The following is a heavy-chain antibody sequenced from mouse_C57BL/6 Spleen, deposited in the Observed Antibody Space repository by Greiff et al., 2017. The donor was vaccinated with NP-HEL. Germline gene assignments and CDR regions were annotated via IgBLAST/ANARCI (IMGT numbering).Heavy chain of an antibody. J-gene: IGHJ3*01. CDR3: TTGSYYGSSYGFAY. Sequence: EVQLQESGAELVRPGASVKLSCTASGFNIKDYYMHWVKQRPEQGLEWIGRIDPEDGDTEYAPKFQGKATMTADTSSNTAYLQLSSLTSEDTAVDYCTTGSYYGSSYGFAYWGQGTLVTVSA. CDR2: IDPEDGDT. D-gene: IGHD1-1*01. CDR1: GFNIKDYY. V-gene: IGHV14-1*01.